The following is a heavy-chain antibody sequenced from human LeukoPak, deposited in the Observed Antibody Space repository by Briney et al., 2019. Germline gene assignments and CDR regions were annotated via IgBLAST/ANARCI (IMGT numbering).Heavy chain of an antibody. D-gene: IGHD3/OR15-3a*01. J-gene: IGHJ4*02. V-gene: IGHV3-21*01. CDR3: ARAARTGRLGYYFDY. CDR2: ISSSSYI. Sequence: GGSLRLSCAASGFTFSSYSMNWVRQAPGKGLEWVSSISSSSYIYYADSVKGRFTISRDNAKNSLYLQMNSLRAEDTAVYYCARAARTGRLGYYFDYWGQGTLVTVSS. CDR1: GFTFSSYS.